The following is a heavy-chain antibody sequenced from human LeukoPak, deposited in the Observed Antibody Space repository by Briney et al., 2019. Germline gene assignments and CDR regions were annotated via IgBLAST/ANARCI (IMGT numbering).Heavy chain of an antibody. V-gene: IGHV3-30-3*01. J-gene: IGHJ4*02. D-gene: IGHD3-22*01. CDR3: ARSTYYYDIADY. CDR2: IPNDGSKK. Sequence: PGGSLRLSCAASGFTLSSYAMHWVRQAPGKGLEWVAIIPNDGSKKYYADSVKGRFTISRDNAKNSLYLQMNSLRAEDTAVYYCARSTYYYDIADYWGQGTLVTVSS. CDR1: GFTLSSYA.